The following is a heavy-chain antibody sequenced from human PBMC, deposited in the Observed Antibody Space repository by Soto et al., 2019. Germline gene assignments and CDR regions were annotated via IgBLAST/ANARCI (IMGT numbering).Heavy chain of an antibody. CDR2: IYYSGST. V-gene: IGHV4-59*08. J-gene: IGHJ4*02. Sequence: SETLSLTCTVSGGSISSYYWSWIRQPPGKGLEWIGYIYYSGSTNYNPSLKSRVTISVDTSKNQFSLKLSSVTAADTAVYYCARRDPNEYSSGWYAFDYWGQGTLVTVSS. CDR3: ARRDPNEYSSGWYAFDY. CDR1: GGSISSYY. D-gene: IGHD6-19*01.